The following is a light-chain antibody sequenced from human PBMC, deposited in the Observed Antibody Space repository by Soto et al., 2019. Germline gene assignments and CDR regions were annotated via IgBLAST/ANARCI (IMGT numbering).Light chain of an antibody. V-gene: IGLV2-14*01. CDR3: SSYIRSSLYV. J-gene: IGLJ1*01. CDR2: EVS. Sequence: QPALTQPASVSGSPGQSITISCTGTSNDIGVFNYVSWYQQHPGKAPKLIIYEVSSRPSGVSNRFSGSKSGNTASLTISGLQSEDEGDYYCSSYIRSSLYVFGIGTKVTV. CDR1: SNDIGVFNY.